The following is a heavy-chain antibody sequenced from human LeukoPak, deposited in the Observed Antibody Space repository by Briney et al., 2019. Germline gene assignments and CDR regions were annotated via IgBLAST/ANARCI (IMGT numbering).Heavy chain of an antibody. D-gene: IGHD6-13*01. V-gene: IGHV1-69*04. Sequence: SVKVSCKASGGTFSSYAISWVRQAPGQGLEWMGRIIPILGVANYAQKFQGRVTITADKSTSTAYMELSSLRSEDTAVYYCANIAAADYYYYYGMDVWGQGTTVTVSS. J-gene: IGHJ6*02. CDR2: IIPILGVA. CDR1: GGTFSSYA. CDR3: ANIAAADYYYYYGMDV.